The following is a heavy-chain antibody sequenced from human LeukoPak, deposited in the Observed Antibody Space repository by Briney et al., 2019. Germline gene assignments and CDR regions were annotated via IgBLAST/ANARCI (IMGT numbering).Heavy chain of an antibody. D-gene: IGHD3-3*01. J-gene: IGHJ5*02. Sequence: SETLSLTCAVYGGSFSGYYWSWIRQPPGKGLEWIGEINHSGSTNYNPSLKSRVTISVDTSKNQFSLKLSSVTAADTAVYYCARAPRTIFGFRGNWFDPWGQGTLVTVSS. V-gene: IGHV4-34*01. CDR3: ARAPRTIFGFRGNWFDP. CDR1: GGSFSGYY. CDR2: INHSGST.